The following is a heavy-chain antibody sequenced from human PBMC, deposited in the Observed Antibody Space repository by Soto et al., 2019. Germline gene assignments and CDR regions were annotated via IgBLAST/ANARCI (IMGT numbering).Heavy chain of an antibody. Sequence: PGGSLRLSCAASGFTLSTYSMNWVRQAPGKGLEWVSSISSSSGYIYYADSVKGRFTISRDDAKNSLSLQMNSLRAEDTAVYYCARVRSYSYGQGYGMDVWGQGTTVTVSS. J-gene: IGHJ6*02. CDR2: ISSSSGYI. CDR1: GFTLSTYS. V-gene: IGHV3-21*01. D-gene: IGHD5-18*01. CDR3: ARVRSYSYGQGYGMDV.